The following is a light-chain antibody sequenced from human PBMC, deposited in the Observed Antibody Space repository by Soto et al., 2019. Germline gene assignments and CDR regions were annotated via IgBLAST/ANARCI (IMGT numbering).Light chain of an antibody. V-gene: IGKV3-20*01. CDR3: QQYGSAPLLT. CDR2: GAS. CDR1: QSVSSSY. J-gene: IGKJ4*01. Sequence: EIVLTQSPGTLSLSPGERATLSCRASQSVSSSYLAWYQQKPGQAPRLLIAGASSSATGIPDRFSGSGSVTDCTITIGRLAPEDFAVYYCQQYGSAPLLTFGGGTKVEIK.